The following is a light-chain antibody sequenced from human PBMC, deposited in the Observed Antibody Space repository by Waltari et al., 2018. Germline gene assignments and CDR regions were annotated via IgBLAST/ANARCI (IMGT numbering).Light chain of an antibody. J-gene: IGLJ2*01. CDR2: DYA. CDR1: SSNIGAGYH. CDR3: QSYDGSLRAVV. Sequence: QSVLTQPPSVSGAPGQRVTISCTGSSSNIGAGYHLHWYQHLPGTAPKLVLFDYAHRPSGVPDRFSGSKSGTSASLAITGLQPEDEADYFCQSYDGSLRAVVFGGGTKLTVL. V-gene: IGLV1-40*01.